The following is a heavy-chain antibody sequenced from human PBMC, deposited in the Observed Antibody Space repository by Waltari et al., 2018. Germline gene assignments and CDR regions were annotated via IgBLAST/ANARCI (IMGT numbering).Heavy chain of an antibody. Sequence: EVQLVESGGGLVQPGRSLRLSCAASGFTFDDYAMHWVRQAPGKGLGWLSGISWNSGSIDYSDSVKGRFTISRDNAEKSLYLQMNSLRAGDTAWYYCAKDMLTVAGPLDGWGQGILVTVAS. CDR1: GFTFDDYA. J-gene: IGHJ4*02. CDR3: AKDMLTVAGPLDG. CDR2: ISWNSGSI. D-gene: IGHD6-19*01. V-gene: IGHV3-9*01.